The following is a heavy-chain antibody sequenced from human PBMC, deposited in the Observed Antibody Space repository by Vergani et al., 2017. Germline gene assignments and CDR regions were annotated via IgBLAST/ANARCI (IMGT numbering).Heavy chain of an antibody. J-gene: IGHJ4*02. CDR2: IFPGDSDT. D-gene: IGHD5-12*01. CDR3: ARLLRYSGFDF. V-gene: IGHV5-51*01. Sequence: EVQMVQSGAEVKKPGESLKISCKGSGYSFTNYWIGWVRQMPGKGLEWMGVIFPGDSDTKYSPSFQGQVSISVNKSINTAYLQWSSLRASDTAMYYCARLLRYSGFDFWGQGTLVIVSS. CDR1: GYSFTNYW.